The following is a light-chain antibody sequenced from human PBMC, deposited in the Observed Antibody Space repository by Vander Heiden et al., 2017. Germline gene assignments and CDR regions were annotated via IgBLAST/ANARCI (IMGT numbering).Light chain of an antibody. V-gene: IGKV1-5*03. Sequence: DIQMTQSPSTLSASVGDRVTITCRASQSISSWLAWYQQKPGKAPKLLIYKASSLESGVPSRFSGSGSGTEFTLTISSLQPDDFATYYCQQYNSSPPTFGQGTKLEIK. CDR3: QQYNSSPPT. CDR2: KAS. CDR1: QSISSW. J-gene: IGKJ2*01.